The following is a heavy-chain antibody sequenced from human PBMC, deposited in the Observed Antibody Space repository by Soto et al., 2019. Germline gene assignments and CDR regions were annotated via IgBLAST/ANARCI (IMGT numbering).Heavy chain of an antibody. Sequence: LSLTCAVYGGSFSGYYWSWIRQPPGKGLEWIGEINHSGSTNYNPSLKSRVTISVDTSKNQFSLKLSSVTAADTAVYYCARGNVVVVAATYFDYWGQGTLVTVSS. V-gene: IGHV4-34*01. J-gene: IGHJ4*02. D-gene: IGHD2-15*01. CDR3: ARGNVVVVAATYFDY. CDR1: GGSFSGYY. CDR2: INHSGST.